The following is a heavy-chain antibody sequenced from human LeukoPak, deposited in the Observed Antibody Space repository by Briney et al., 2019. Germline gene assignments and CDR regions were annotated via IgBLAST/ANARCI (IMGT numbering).Heavy chain of an antibody. J-gene: IGHJ3*02. CDR3: ARLKGFWSGYPDGEEDAFDI. D-gene: IGHD3-3*01. CDR1: GGSFSGYY. V-gene: IGHV4-34*01. CDR2: INHSGST. Sequence: SETLSLTCAVYGGSFSGYYWSWIRQPPGKGLEWIGEINHSGSTNYNPSLKSRVTISADTSKNQFSLKLSSVTAADTAVYYCARLKGFWSGYPDGEEDAFDIWGQGTMVTVSS.